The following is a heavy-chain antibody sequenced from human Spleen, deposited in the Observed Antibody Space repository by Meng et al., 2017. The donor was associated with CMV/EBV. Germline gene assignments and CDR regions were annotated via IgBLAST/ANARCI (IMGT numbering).Heavy chain of an antibody. J-gene: IGHJ4*02. CDR1: GDSISSSRYY. Sequence: GSLRLSCTGFGDSISSSRYYWGWIRQPPGGGLEWLGNIYSSGSTNYNPSLKSRVTMSVDTSRSQFSLNLTSVTAADTAIYYCARGRGDDLWSGFYYYFDNWGQGALVTVSS. V-gene: IGHV4-61*05. D-gene: IGHD3-3*01. CDR2: IYSSGST. CDR3: ARGRGDDLWSGFYYYFDN.